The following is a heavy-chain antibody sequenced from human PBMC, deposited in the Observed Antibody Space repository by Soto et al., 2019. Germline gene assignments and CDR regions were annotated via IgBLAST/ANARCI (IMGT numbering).Heavy chain of an antibody. V-gene: IGHV3-49*03. J-gene: IGHJ6*03. CDR1: GFTFGDYA. Sequence: GGSLRLSCTASGFTFGDYAMSWFRQAPGKGLEWVGFIRSKAYGGTTEYAASVKGRFTISRDDSKSIAYLQMNSLKTEDTAVYYCTTRPDPDFWSGYYTYYYYYMDVWGKGTTVTVSS. CDR3: TTRPDPDFWSGYYTYYYYYMDV. D-gene: IGHD3-3*01. CDR2: IRSKAYGGTT.